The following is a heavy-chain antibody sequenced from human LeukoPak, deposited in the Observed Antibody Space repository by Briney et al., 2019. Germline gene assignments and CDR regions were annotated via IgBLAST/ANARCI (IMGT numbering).Heavy chain of an antibody. V-gene: IGHV1-24*01. D-gene: IGHD5-24*01. J-gene: IGHJ6*02. CDR1: GYTLTELS. CDR2: FDPEDGET. Sequence: ASVKVSCKVSGYTLTELSMHWVRQAPGKGLEWMGGFDPEDGETIYAQKFQGRVTMTEDTSTDTAYMELSSLRSEDTAVYYCATATARRDGYNYVPYYYYGMDVWGQGTTVTVSS. CDR3: ATATARRDGYNYVPYYYYGMDV.